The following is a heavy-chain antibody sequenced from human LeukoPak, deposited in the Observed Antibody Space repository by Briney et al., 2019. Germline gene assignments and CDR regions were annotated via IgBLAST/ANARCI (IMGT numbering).Heavy chain of an antibody. CDR1: GGSISSHY. CDR2: IYYSGST. Sequence: PSETLSLTCTVSGGSISSHYWSWIRQPPGKGLEWIGYIYYSGSTNYNPSLKSRVTISVDTSKNQFSLKLSSVTAADTAVYYCASTVDGDHGFDYWGQGTLVTVSS. D-gene: IGHD3-10*01. J-gene: IGHJ4*02. V-gene: IGHV4-59*11. CDR3: ASTVDGDHGFDY.